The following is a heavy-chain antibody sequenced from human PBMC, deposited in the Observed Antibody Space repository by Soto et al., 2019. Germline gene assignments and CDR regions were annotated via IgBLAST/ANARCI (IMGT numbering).Heavy chain of an antibody. CDR2: ISYDGSNK. V-gene: IGHV3-30*18. D-gene: IGHD3-10*01. J-gene: IGHJ4*02. CDR1: GFTFSSYG. CDR3: AKDKEYYFDY. Sequence: SLILSCAASGFTFSSYGMHWVRQAPGKGLEWVAVISYDGSNKYYADSVKGRFTISRDNSKNTLYLQMNSLRAEDTAVYYCAKDKEYYFDYWGQGTLVTVSS.